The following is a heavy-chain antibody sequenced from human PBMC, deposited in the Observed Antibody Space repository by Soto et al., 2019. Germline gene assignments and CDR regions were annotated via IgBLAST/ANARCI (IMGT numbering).Heavy chain of an antibody. Sequence: QVQLQQWGAGLLKPSETLSLTCAVYGGSFSGYYWSWIRQPPGKGLEWIGEINHSRSTNYNPSLKSRVTISVDTSKNQFSLKLSSVTAADTAVYYCAREGSGSGMDVWGQGTTVTVSS. D-gene: IGHD6-19*01. J-gene: IGHJ6*02. CDR2: INHSRST. CDR1: GGSFSGYY. CDR3: AREGSGSGMDV. V-gene: IGHV4-34*01.